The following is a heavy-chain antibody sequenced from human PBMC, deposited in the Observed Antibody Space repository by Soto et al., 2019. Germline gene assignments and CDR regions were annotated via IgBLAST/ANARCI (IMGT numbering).Heavy chain of an antibody. V-gene: IGHV1-18*01. CDR2: ISGYNGDT. D-gene: IGHD3-22*01. Sequence: ASVKVSCKASGYTFTSYGITWVRQAPGQGLEWMGWISGYNGDTNYAQKFQGRVTMTTDTSTRTAYVELMTLRSDDTAVYYCAREGSYHDFDYWGQGTLVTVSS. CDR3: AREGSYHDFDY. J-gene: IGHJ4*02. CDR1: GYTFTSYG.